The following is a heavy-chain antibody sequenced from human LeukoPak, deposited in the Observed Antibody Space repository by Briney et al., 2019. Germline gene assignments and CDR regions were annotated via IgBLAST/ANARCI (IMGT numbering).Heavy chain of an antibody. Sequence: PGGSLRFSCAASGFTFSSYWMSWVRQAPGKGLEWVANIKQDGSEKYYVDSVKGRFTISRDNAKNSLFLQMNSLRAEDTAVYYCARDLSGWELQEYWGQGTLVTVSS. D-gene: IGHD1-26*01. CDR3: ARDLSGWELQEY. V-gene: IGHV3-7*01. J-gene: IGHJ4*02. CDR2: IKQDGSEK. CDR1: GFTFSSYW.